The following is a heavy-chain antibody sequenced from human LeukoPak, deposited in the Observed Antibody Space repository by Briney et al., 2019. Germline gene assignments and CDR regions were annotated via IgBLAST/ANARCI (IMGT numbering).Heavy chain of an antibody. CDR3: ARVAAAGNYYFDY. V-gene: IGHV4-39*07. Sequence: SETLSLTCTVSGGSISSSSYYWGWIRQPPGKGLERIGSIYYSGSTYYNPSLKSRVTISIDMSKNQFSLKLSSVTAADTAVYFCARVAAAGNYYFDYWGQGTLVTVSS. CDR1: GGSISSSSYY. CDR2: IYYSGST. D-gene: IGHD6-13*01. J-gene: IGHJ4*02.